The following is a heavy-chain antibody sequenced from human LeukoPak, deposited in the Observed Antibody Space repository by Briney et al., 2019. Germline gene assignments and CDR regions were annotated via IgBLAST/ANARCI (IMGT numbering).Heavy chain of an antibody. CDR2: IVPGASNT. D-gene: IGHD1-26*01. CDR1: GYSFTSYW. J-gene: IGHJ4*02. V-gene: IGHV5-51*01. Sequence: GQSLKISCKGSGYSFTSYWIGWVRQMPGKGLEWMGIIVPGASNTRYSPSFQGQVTISADKSISTAYLQWSSMKASDTAMYYCARLAYSGTYLDYWGQGTLVTVSS. CDR3: ARLAYSGTYLDY.